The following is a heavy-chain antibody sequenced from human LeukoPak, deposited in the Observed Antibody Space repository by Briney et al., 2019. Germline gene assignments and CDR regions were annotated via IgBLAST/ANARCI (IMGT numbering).Heavy chain of an antibody. Sequence: GGSLRLSCAASGFTFSNYGVSWVSQAHGKGLGWVSGISGRGHRTYYADSVKGRFTVSRDNSKNTLYLQMNSLRAEDTAVYYCAKDWGEYFDYVWGSFTSFDFWGQGTQVTVSS. V-gene: IGHV3-23*01. CDR2: ISGRGHRT. D-gene: IGHD3-16*01. J-gene: IGHJ4*02. CDR1: GFTFSNYG. CDR3: AKDWGEYFDYVWGSFTSFDF.